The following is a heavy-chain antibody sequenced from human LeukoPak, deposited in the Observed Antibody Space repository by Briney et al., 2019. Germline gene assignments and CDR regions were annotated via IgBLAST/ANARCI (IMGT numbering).Heavy chain of an antibody. V-gene: IGHV3-23*01. Sequence: GGSLRLSCAASGFTFSSYAMSWARQAPGKGLEWVSAISGSGGSTYYADSVKGRFTISRDNSKNTLYLQMNSLRAEDTAVYYCAKDRYYYDSSGYYSLEDYWGQGTLVTVSS. CDR3: AKDRYYYDSSGYYSLEDY. CDR1: GFTFSSYA. D-gene: IGHD3-22*01. J-gene: IGHJ4*02. CDR2: ISGSGGST.